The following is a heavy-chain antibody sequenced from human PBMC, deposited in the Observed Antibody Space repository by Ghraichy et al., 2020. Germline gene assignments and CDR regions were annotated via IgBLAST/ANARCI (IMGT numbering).Heavy chain of an antibody. CDR2: IYTSGST. V-gene: IGHV4-61*02. J-gene: IGHJ4*02. CDR3: ARVVDSSGYSY. D-gene: IGHD3-22*01. CDR1: GGSISSGSYY. Sequence: SETLSLTCTVSGGSISSGSYYWSWIRQPAGKGLEWIGRIYTSGSTNYNPSLKSRVTISVDTSKNQFSLKLSSVTAADTAVYYCARVVDSSGYSYWGQGTLVTVSS.